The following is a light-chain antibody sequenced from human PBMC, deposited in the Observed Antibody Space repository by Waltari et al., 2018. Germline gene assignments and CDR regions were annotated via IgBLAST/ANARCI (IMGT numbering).Light chain of an antibody. J-gene: IGKJ1*01. CDR2: HAS. CDR1: QSVSSY. CDR3: HQYVESPAT. V-gene: IGKV3-20*01. Sequence: EIVLTQSPGTVSLSPGDRATFSCWASQSVSSYLAWYQQKPGQAPRLLIYHASTRATGIPDRFSGSGSGTYFSLTISRLEPEDFAMYYCHQYVESPATFGQGTKVEIK.